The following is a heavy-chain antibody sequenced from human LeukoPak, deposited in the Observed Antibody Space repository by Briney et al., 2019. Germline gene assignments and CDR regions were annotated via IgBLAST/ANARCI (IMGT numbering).Heavy chain of an antibody. D-gene: IGHD3-3*01. J-gene: IGHJ4*02. CDR1: GFTFSSYE. CDR3: ARVQSGSHFDY. V-gene: IGHV3-48*03. Sequence: PGGSLRLSCAASGFTFSSYEMNWVRQAPGKGLEWVSYISSSGSTIYYADSVKGRFTISRDNAKNSLYLQMNSLRAEDTAVYYCARVQSGSHFDYWGQGTLVTVSS. CDR2: ISSSGSTI.